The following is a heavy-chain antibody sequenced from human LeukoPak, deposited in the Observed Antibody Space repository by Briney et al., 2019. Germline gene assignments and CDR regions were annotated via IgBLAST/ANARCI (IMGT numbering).Heavy chain of an antibody. Sequence: GGSLRLSCAASGFTFNKYDMTWARQAPGKGLEWVSTITGRSDKTYYTDSVKGRFVTSRDNSKDTLYLQMNSIRAEDTALYYCAKGGWLDDLGQGALVTVSS. V-gene: IGHV3-23*01. CDR1: GFTFNKYD. CDR2: ITGRSDKT. J-gene: IGHJ4*02. CDR3: AKGGWLDD. D-gene: IGHD6-19*01.